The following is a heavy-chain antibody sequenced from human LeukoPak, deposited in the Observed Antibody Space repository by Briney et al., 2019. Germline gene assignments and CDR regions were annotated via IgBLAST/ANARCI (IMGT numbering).Heavy chain of an antibody. D-gene: IGHD4-23*01. CDR3: AKDPYSRGNSYFDY. Sequence: GGSLRLSCAASGLTFDDYAIHWVRQAPGKGLEWVSGISWNGGTIDYADSVKGRFTISRDNAKNSLYLQMNSLRAEDTALYYCAKDPYSRGNSYFDYWGQGSLVTVSS. V-gene: IGHV3-9*01. J-gene: IGHJ4*02. CDR1: GLTFDDYA. CDR2: ISWNGGTI.